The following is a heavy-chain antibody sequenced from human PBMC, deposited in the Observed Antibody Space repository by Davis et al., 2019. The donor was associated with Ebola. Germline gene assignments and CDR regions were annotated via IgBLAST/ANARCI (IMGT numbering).Heavy chain of an antibody. D-gene: IGHD3-16*02. CDR1: GGSISSYY. Sequence: MPSETLSLTCTVSGGSISSYYWSWIRQPPGKGLEWIGYIYYSGSTNYNPSLKSRVTISVDTSKNQFSLKLSSVTAADTAVYYCARTRYTYGMDVWGQGTLVTVSS. V-gene: IGHV4-59*12. CDR3: ARTRYTYGMDV. CDR2: IYYSGST. J-gene: IGHJ6*02.